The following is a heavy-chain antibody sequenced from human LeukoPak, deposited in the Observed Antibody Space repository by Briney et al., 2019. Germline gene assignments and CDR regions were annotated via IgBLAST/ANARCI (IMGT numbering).Heavy chain of an antibody. Sequence: PGGSLRLSCAASGFTFSSYAMSWVRQAPGKGLEWVSAISGSGGSTYYADSVKGRFTISRDNSKNTLYLQMNSLRAEDTAVYYCAKDGYCTNGVCYPQSFDYWGQGTLVTVSS. V-gene: IGHV3-23*01. D-gene: IGHD2-8*01. CDR2: ISGSGGST. CDR3: AKDGYCTNGVCYPQSFDY. J-gene: IGHJ4*02. CDR1: GFTFSSYA.